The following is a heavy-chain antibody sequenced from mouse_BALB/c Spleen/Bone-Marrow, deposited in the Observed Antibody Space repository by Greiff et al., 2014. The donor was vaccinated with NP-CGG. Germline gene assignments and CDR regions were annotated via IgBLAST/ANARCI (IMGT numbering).Heavy chain of an antibody. D-gene: IGHD2-4*01. J-gene: IGHJ4*01. CDR1: GFTFSSFG. CDR2: IGSGSSTI. Sequence: EVMLVESGGGLVQPGGSRKLSCAASGFTFSSFGMHWVRQAPEKGLEWVAYIGSGSSTIYYADTVKGRFTISRDNPKNTLFLQMTSLRSEDTAMYYCTRKGALITHYYAMDYWGQGTSVTVSS. CDR3: TRKGALITHYYAMDY. V-gene: IGHV5-17*02.